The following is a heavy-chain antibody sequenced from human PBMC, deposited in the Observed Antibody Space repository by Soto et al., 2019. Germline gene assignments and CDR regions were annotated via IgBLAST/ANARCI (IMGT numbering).Heavy chain of an antibody. D-gene: IGHD6-19*01. CDR3: ARPTPVAGTFDY. CDR1: GGSISSGGNY. J-gene: IGHJ4*02. V-gene: IGHV4-31*03. Sequence: QVQLQESGPGLVKPSQTLSLTCTVSGGSISSGGNYWSWFRQLPGKGLEWIGYIYYSGTTYYNTPFKSRVTISLDTSKNQFSLKMSSVTAADTAVYHCARPTPVAGTFDYWGQGILLTVSS. CDR2: IYYSGTT.